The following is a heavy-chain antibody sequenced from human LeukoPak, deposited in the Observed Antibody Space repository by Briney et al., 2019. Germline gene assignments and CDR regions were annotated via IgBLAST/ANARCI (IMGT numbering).Heavy chain of an antibody. D-gene: IGHD3-16*02. CDR2: IKQDGSET. Sequence: GGSLRLSCAASGFTFSNYWMSWVRQAPGKGLEWVANIKQDGSETYYMDSVKGRFTISRDNAKSSLFLQMNSLRAEDTAVYYCARDSSPGYYDYVWGTYPRYWGQGTLVTVSS. J-gene: IGHJ4*02. CDR3: ARDSSPGYYDYVWGTYPRY. V-gene: IGHV3-7*05. CDR1: GFTFSNYW.